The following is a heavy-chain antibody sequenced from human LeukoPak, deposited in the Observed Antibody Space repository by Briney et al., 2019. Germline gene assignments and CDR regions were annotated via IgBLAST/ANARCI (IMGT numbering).Heavy chain of an antibody. D-gene: IGHD1-26*01. CDR2: FDPEDGET. CDR3: ATLSGSYYSLC. Sequence: ASVKVSCKVSGYTLSELAMPSVRQSPGKGLEWMGGFDPEDGETIYAQKFQGRVTMTEDTSTDTAYMELSSLRSEDTALYYCATLSGSYYSLCWGQGSLVTVSS. CDR1: GYTLSELA. J-gene: IGHJ4*02. V-gene: IGHV1-24*01.